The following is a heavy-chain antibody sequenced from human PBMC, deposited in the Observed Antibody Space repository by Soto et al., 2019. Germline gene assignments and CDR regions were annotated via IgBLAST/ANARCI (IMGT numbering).Heavy chain of an antibody. CDR2: IYYSGST. CDR3: AREHYYGSGSTNWFDP. Sequence: SETLSLTCTVSGGSISSYYWSWIRQPPGKGLEWIGYIYYSGSTNYNPSLKSRVTISVDTSKNQFSLKLSSVTAADTAVYYCAREHYYGSGSTNWFDPWVQGTLVTVSS. CDR1: GGSISSYY. V-gene: IGHV4-59*01. J-gene: IGHJ5*02. D-gene: IGHD3-10*01.